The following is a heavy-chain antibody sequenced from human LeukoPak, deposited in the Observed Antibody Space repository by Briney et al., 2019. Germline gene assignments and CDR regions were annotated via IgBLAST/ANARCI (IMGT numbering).Heavy chain of an antibody. Sequence: PGGSLRLSCAASGFTFSSYAMSWVRQAPGKGLEWVSGISGSGGSTYYADSVKGRFTISGDNSKNTLYLQMNSLRAEDTAVYYCVRSGYYTYQCYYMDVWGKGTTVTVSS. CDR2: ISGSGGST. CDR1: GFTFSSYA. CDR3: VRSGYYTYQCYYMDV. D-gene: IGHD3-3*01. J-gene: IGHJ6*03. V-gene: IGHV3-23*01.